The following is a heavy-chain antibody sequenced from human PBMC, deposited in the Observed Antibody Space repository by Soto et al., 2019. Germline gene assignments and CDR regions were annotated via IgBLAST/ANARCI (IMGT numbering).Heavy chain of an antibody. V-gene: IGHV4-30-4*01. CDR2: IYYSGST. J-gene: IGHJ5*02. CDR1: GGSIGSGDYY. CDR3: AIGGYHRGLGT. Sequence: SKTLSLTCTVSGGSIGSGDYYWSGIRQPPGKGLEWIGYIYYSGSTYYNPSLKSRVTISVDTSKNQFSLKLSSVTAADTAVYYGAIGGYHRGLGTWCQATRVSVSS. D-gene: IGHD3-16*02.